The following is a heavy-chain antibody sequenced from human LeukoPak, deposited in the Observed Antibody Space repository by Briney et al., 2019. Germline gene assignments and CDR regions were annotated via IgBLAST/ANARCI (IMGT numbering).Heavy chain of an antibody. CDR2: IYYSGST. J-gene: IGHJ4*02. CDR3: GRLRGDFVDY. V-gene: IGHV4-4*02. CDR1: GGSISSSNW. Sequence: SETLSLTCAVSGGSISSSNWWSWVRQPPGKGLEWIGYIYYSGSTNYNPSLKSRVTISVDTSKNQFSLKLTSVTAAGTAMYYCGRLRGDFVDYWGQGTLVTVSS. D-gene: IGHD2-21*02.